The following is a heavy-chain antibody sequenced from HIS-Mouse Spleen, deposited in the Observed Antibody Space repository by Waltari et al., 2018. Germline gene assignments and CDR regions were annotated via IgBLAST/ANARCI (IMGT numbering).Heavy chain of an antibody. Sequence: QLQLQESGPGLVKPSETLSLTCPDSGASISSSSYYWGWIRQPPGKGLEWIGSIYYSGSTYYNPSLKSRVTISVDTSKNQFSLKLSSVTAADTAVYYCARDRELYFDYWGQGTLVTVSS. V-gene: IGHV4-39*07. CDR3: ARDRELYFDY. J-gene: IGHJ4*02. CDR2: IYYSGST. CDR1: GASISSSSYY. D-gene: IGHD1-26*01.